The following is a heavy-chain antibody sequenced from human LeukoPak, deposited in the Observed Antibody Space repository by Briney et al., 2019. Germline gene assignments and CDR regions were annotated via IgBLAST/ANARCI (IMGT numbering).Heavy chain of an antibody. CDR3: ARGLAGYSSSRFDP. D-gene: IGHD6-13*01. CDR2: IIPIFGAA. CDR1: GGTFSSYA. V-gene: IGHV1-69*13. J-gene: IGHJ5*02. Sequence: SVKVSCKASGGTFSSYAISWVRQAPGQGLEWMGGIIPIFGAANYAQKFQGRVTITADESTSTAYMELSSLRSEDTAVYYCARGLAGYSSSRFDPWGQGTLVTVSS.